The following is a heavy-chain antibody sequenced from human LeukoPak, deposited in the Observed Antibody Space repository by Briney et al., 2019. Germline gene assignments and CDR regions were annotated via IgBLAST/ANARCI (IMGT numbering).Heavy chain of an antibody. CDR1: GFTFSSYA. Sequence: GGSLRLSCAASGFTFSSYAMSWVRQAPGKGLEWVSAISGSGGSTYYTDSVKGRFTISRDNYKNTLYVQMSSLRGEDTAVYYCAKKYCSSISCHYFDYWGQGTLVTVSS. CDR3: AKKYCSSISCHYFDY. D-gene: IGHD2-2*01. V-gene: IGHV3-23*01. CDR2: ISGSGGST. J-gene: IGHJ4*02.